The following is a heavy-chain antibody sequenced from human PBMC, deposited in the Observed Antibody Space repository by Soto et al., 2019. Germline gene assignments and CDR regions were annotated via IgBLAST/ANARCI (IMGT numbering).Heavy chain of an antibody. V-gene: IGHV3-30-3*01. Sequence: GGSLRLSCAASGFTFSSYAMHWVRQAPGKGLEWVAVISYDGSSKYYADSVKGRFTISRDNSKNTLYLQMNSLRAEDTAVYYCARDSVAAAGRTSYYYGMDVWGQGTTVTVSS. CDR2: ISYDGSSK. J-gene: IGHJ6*02. CDR1: GFTFSSYA. CDR3: ARDSVAAAGRTSYYYGMDV. D-gene: IGHD6-13*01.